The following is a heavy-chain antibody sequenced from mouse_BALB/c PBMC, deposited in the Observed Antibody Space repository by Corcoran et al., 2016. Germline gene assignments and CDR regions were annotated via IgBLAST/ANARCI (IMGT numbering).Heavy chain of an antibody. CDR3: ARMAHYGSSLDY. J-gene: IGHJ2*01. CDR1: GYSFTGYY. CDR2: ISCYNGAT. D-gene: IGHD1-1*01. Sequence: LVKTGASVKISCMASGYSFTGYYMHWVKQSHGKSLEWIGYISCYNGATSYNQKFKGKATFTVDTSSSTAYMQFNSLTSEDSAVYYCARMAHYGSSLDYWGQGTTLTVSS. V-gene: IGHV1S34*01.